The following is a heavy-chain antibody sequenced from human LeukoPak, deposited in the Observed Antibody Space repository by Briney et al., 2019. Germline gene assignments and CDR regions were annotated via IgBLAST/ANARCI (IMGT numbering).Heavy chain of an antibody. CDR3: ARGRNYYGSGRPYGMDV. Sequence: GGSLRLSCAASGFTFSSYDMHWVRQATGKGLEWVSAIGTAGDTYYPGSVKGRFTISRENAKNSLYLQMNSLRAGDTVVYYCARGRNYYGSGRPYGMDVWGQGTTVTVSS. J-gene: IGHJ6*02. V-gene: IGHV3-13*04. D-gene: IGHD3-10*01. CDR2: IGTAGDT. CDR1: GFTFSSYD.